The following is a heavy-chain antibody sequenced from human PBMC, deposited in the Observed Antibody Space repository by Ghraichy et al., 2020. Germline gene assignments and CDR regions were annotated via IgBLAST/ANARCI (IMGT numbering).Heavy chain of an antibody. CDR3: ARDIKGSSWSYYYYAMDV. Sequence: GGSLRLSCAASGFTFRTYSMHWVRQAPGKGLEWVAVISHDGNFNYYADSVKGRFSISRDNPKKTLYLQMNSLRAEDTALYYCARDIKGSSWSYYYYAMDVWGQGTTVTVSS. J-gene: IGHJ6*02. D-gene: IGHD6-13*01. CDR2: ISHDGNFN. V-gene: IGHV3-30-3*01. CDR1: GFTFRTYS.